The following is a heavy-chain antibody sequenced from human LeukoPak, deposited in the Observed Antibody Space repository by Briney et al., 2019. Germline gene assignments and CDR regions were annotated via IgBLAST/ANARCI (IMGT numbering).Heavy chain of an antibody. V-gene: IGHV3-30*04. CDR1: GFTFSSFA. CDR2: VSYLGSKT. J-gene: IGHJ4*02. Sequence: GKSLRLSCAASGFTFSSFAMHWVRQAPGRGLEWMATVSYLGSKTYYADSVKGRFTISRDNSKNTLYLQMNSLRAEDTAVYYCARETGSYDSNGYYSYWGQGTLVTVSS. CDR3: ARETGSYDSNGYYSY. D-gene: IGHD3-22*01.